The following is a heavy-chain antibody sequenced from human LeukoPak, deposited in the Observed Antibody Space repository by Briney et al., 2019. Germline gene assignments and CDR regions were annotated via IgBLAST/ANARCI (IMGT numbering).Heavy chain of an antibody. CDR3: AKDQDYYYYYGMDV. CDR2: ISWNSGSI. CDR1: GFTFDDYA. V-gene: IGHV3-9*01. J-gene: IGHJ6*02. Sequence: QAGGSLRLSCAASGFTFDDYAMHWVRQAPGKGLEWVSGISWNSGSIGYADSVKGRFTISRDNAKNSLYLQMNSLRAEDTALYYCAKDQDYYYYYGMDVWGPGNTVTVSS.